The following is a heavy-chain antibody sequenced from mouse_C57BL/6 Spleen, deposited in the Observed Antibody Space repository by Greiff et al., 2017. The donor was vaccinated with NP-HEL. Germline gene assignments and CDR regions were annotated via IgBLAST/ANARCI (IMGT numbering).Heavy chain of an antibody. CDR3: ARDYMRGAMDY. J-gene: IGHJ4*01. D-gene: IGHD1-3*01. V-gene: IGHV5-4*01. CDR2: ISDGGSYT. Sequence: EVQGVESGGGLVKPGGSLKLSCAASGFTFSSYAMSWVRQTPEKRLEWVATISDGGSYTYYPDNVKGRFTISRDNAKNNLYLQMSHLKSEDTAMYYCARDYMRGAMDYWGQGTSVTVSS. CDR1: GFTFSSYA.